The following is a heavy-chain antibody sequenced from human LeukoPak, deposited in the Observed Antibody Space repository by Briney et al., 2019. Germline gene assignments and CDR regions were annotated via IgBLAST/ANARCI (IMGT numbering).Heavy chain of an antibody. D-gene: IGHD3-3*01. J-gene: IGHJ4*02. CDR1: GGTFSSYA. CDR2: IIPIFGTA. V-gene: IGHV1-69*13. Sequence: ASVKVSCKASGGTFSSYAISWVRQAPGQGLEWMGGIIPIFGTANYAQKFQGRVTITVDESTSTAYMELSSLRSEDTAVYYCARDASMYYDFWSGYYTLDYWGQGTLVTVSS. CDR3: ARDASMYYDFWSGYYTLDY.